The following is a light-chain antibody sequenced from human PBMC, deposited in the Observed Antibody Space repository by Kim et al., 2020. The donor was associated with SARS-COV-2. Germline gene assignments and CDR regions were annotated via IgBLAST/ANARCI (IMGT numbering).Light chain of an antibody. Sequence: SSELTQDPTVSVALGQTVRITCQGDCLRRNYASWYQQKPGQAPLLVIFGLNNQPSGIPDRFSGSSSGNTASLTISGAQGEDEADYYCNSRDSSGDHMIFGGGTQLTVL. J-gene: IGLJ2*01. CDR3: NSRDSSGDHMI. V-gene: IGLV3-19*01. CDR2: GLN. CDR1: CLRRNY.